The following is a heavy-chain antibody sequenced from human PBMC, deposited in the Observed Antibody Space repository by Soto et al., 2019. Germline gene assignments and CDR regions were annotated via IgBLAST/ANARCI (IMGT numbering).Heavy chain of an antibody. CDR1: GFTLGNAW. V-gene: IGHV3-15*01. D-gene: IGHD2-2*01. CDR3: TTEAVEYCSSISCSGYMDV. Sequence: EVQLVESGGGLVKPGGSLRLSCAVSGFTLGNAWMTWVRQAPGKGLEWVGRIKRKTDGGTADYAAPVKGRFTISRDDSKNTLYLQMHSLKTEDTAVYYCTTEAVEYCSSISCSGYMDVWGKGTTVTVSS. CDR2: IKRKTDGGTA. J-gene: IGHJ6*03.